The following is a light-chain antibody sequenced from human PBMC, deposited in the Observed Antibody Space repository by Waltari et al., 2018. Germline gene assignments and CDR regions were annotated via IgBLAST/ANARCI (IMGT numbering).Light chain of an antibody. Sequence: DIQMTQSPFSLSASVGDTVTITCRASQSISSWLDWYQQKPGKAPTLLIYKASSLYSGVPSRFSGSGSGTELTLTITSLRPEDLATYYCLQYSSSPLTFGGGTKVEIK. CDR3: LQYSSSPLT. CDR1: QSISSW. V-gene: IGKV1-12*01. CDR2: KAS. J-gene: IGKJ4*01.